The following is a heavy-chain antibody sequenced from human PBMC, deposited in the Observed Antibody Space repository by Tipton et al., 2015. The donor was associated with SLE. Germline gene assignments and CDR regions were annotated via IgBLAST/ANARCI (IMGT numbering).Heavy chain of an antibody. Sequence: TLSLTCAVYGGSFSGYYWSWIRQPPGKGLEWIGEINHSGSTNYNPSLKSRVTISVDTSKNQFSLKLSSVTAADTAVYYCARDMDYWGQGTLVTVSS. J-gene: IGHJ4*02. CDR1: GGSFSGYY. CDR2: INHSGST. V-gene: IGHV4-34*01. CDR3: ARDMDY.